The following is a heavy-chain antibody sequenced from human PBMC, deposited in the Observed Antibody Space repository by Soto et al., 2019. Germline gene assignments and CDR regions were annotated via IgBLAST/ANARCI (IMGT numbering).Heavy chain of an antibody. CDR1: GFTFSSYA. D-gene: IGHD3-10*01. Sequence: EVQLLESGGGLVQPGASLRLSCAASGFTFSSYAMSWVRQAPGKGLEWVSAISGSGGSTYYGDSVKGRFTISRDNSKNTLYLQMNSLRAEDTGVYYCANDPIWFGGLLFRNSFDIWGQGTMVTVSS. V-gene: IGHV3-23*01. J-gene: IGHJ3*02. CDR3: ANDPIWFGGLLFRNSFDI. CDR2: ISGSGGST.